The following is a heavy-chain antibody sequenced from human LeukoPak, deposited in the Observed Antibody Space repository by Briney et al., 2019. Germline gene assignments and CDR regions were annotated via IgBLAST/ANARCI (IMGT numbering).Heavy chain of an antibody. V-gene: IGHV4-34*01. D-gene: IGHD5-12*01. CDR3: ARGGWLRTFDY. CDR2: INHSGST. Sequence: SETLSLTCAVYGGSFSGYYWSWIRQPPGEGLEWIGEINHSGSTNYNPSLKSRVTISVDTSKNQFSLKLSSVTAADTAVYYCARGGWLRTFDYWGQGTLVTVSS. CDR1: GGSFSGYY. J-gene: IGHJ4*02.